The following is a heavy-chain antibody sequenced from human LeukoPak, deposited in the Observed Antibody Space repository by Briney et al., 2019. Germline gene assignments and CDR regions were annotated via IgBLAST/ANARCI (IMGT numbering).Heavy chain of an antibody. CDR1: GFTFSDYY. J-gene: IGHJ4*02. Sequence: GGSLRLSCAASGFTFSDYYMSWIRQAPGKGLEWVSYISSSGNSIYYADSVKGRFTISRDNAKNSLYLQMNSLRAEETAVYYRARDRRAVTGGFDYWGQGTLVTVSS. D-gene: IGHD6-19*01. V-gene: IGHV3-11*01. CDR3: ARDRRAVTGGFDY. CDR2: ISSSGNSI.